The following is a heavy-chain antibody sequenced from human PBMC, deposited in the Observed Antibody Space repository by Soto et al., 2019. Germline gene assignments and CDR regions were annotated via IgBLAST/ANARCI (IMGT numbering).Heavy chain of an antibody. CDR3: AREDSSDVFDY. V-gene: IGHV3-48*03. CDR2: ISSSGTSI. Sequence: GGSLRLSCAASGFTFSTYEMNWVRQAPGKGLEWVSYISSSGTSIYYADSVKGRFTISRDNAKNSLYLQMNSLRVEDTALYYCAREDSSDVFDYWGQGTLVTVSS. J-gene: IGHJ4*02. CDR1: GFTFSTYE. D-gene: IGHD1-26*01.